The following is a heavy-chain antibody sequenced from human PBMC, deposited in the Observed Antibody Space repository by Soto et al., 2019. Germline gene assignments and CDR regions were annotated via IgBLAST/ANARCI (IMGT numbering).Heavy chain of an antibody. CDR3: ASYSSGWYDVSY. V-gene: IGHV4-61*01. D-gene: IGHD6-19*01. Sequence: QVQLQESGPGLVKPSETLSLTCTVSGGSVSSGSYYWSWIRQPPGKGLEWIGYIYYSGSTNYNPSLKSRVTISVEPSKNQFSLKLNSVTAADTAVYYCASYSSGWYDVSYWGQGTLVTVSS. J-gene: IGHJ4*02. CDR1: GGSVSSGSYY. CDR2: IYYSGST.